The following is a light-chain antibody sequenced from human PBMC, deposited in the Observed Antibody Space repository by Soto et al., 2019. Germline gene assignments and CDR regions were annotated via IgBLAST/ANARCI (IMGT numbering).Light chain of an antibody. V-gene: IGKV3-15*01. J-gene: IGKJ5*01. Sequence: GDRATLSCRASQSVSDNLAWYQQRPGQGPRLLIYGASTRATGIPDRFSGSGSGTEFTLTISSLQSEDFAVYYCQQYDNSPITFGQGTRLEIK. CDR3: QQYDNSPIT. CDR1: QSVSDN. CDR2: GAS.